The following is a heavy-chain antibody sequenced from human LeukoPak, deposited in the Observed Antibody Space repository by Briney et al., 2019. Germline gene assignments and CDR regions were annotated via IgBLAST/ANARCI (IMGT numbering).Heavy chain of an antibody. CDR2: ISSSGSTI. J-gene: IGHJ4*02. V-gene: IGHV3-11*01. Sequence: KSGGPLRLSCAASGFTFSDYYMSWIRQAPGKGLEWVSYISSSGSTIYYADSVKGRFTISRDNAKNSLYLQMNSLRAEDTAVYYCARDLDWNDVLDYWGQGTLVTVSS. CDR1: GFTFSDYY. D-gene: IGHD1-1*01. CDR3: ARDLDWNDVLDY.